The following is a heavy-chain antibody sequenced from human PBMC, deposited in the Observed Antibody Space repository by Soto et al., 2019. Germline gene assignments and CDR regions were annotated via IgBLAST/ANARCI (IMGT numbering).Heavy chain of an antibody. D-gene: IGHD3-3*01. J-gene: IGHJ6*02. CDR2: IKQDGSEK. CDR3: ARDEYYDFWSGYYTGMYYCGMDV. Sequence: SGGSLRLSCEASGFTFSDYWMSWVRQAPGKGLEWVANIKQDGSEKYYVDSVKGRFTISRDNAKNSLYLQMNSLRAEDTAVYYCARDEYYDFWSGYYTGMYYCGMDVWGQGTTVTVSS. V-gene: IGHV3-7*01. CDR1: GFTFSDYW.